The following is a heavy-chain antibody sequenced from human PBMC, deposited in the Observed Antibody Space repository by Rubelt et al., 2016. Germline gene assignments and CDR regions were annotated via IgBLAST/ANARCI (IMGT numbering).Heavy chain of an antibody. CDR1: GGSISSSSSY. J-gene: IGHJ4*02. V-gene: IGHV4-39*01. CDR2: IYYSGST. D-gene: IGHD2-15*01. Sequence: QLQLQESGPGLVKPSETLSLTCTVSGGSISSSSSYWGWIRQPPGKGLEWIGSIYYSGSTYYNPSLKSRVTISVDTSKKQFSRKLSSVTAAETALYYCATPMYCSGGRCYLGFDYWGQGTLVTVSS. CDR3: ATPMYCSGGRCYLGFDY.